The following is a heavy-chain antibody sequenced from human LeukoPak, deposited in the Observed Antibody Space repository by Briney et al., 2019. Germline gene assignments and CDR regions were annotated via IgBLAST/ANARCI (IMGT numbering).Heavy chain of an antibody. V-gene: IGHV3-30*04. Sequence: GGSLRLSCAASGFTFSSYAMHWVRQAPGKGLEWVAVISYDGSNKYYADSVKGRFTISRDNSKNTLYLQMNSLRAEDTAVYYCAKAGGWSYYGSGSYIDYWGQGTLVTVSS. D-gene: IGHD3-10*01. CDR1: GFTFSSYA. CDR2: ISYDGSNK. J-gene: IGHJ4*02. CDR3: AKAGGWSYYGSGSYIDY.